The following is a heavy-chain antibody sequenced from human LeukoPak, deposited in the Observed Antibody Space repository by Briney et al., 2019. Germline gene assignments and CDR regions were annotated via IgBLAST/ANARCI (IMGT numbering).Heavy chain of an antibody. CDR1: GYSFTSYW. Sequence: GESLKISCRGFGYSFTSYWIAWVRQMPGKGLEWMGITYPGDSDTRYSPSFQGQVTFSADKSISTTYLQWSSMKASDTAMYYCARLPGYCTGGSCYFDYWGQGTLVTVSS. V-gene: IGHV5-51*01. CDR3: ARLPGYCTGGSCYFDY. D-gene: IGHD2-15*01. J-gene: IGHJ4*02. CDR2: TYPGDSDT.